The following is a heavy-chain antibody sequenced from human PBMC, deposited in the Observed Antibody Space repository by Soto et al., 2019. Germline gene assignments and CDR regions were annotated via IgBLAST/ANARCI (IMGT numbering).Heavy chain of an antibody. V-gene: IGHV3-30-3*01. J-gene: IGHJ6*02. D-gene: IGHD2-2*01. CDR2: ISYDGSNK. Sequence: GGSLRLSCAASGFTFSSYTIHWVRQAPGKGLEWVAVISYDGSNKYYADAVKGRFTISRDNSRNTLYLQMNSLRPEDTAVYYCARGTVGPYYYGMDVWGQGTTVTVSS. CDR3: ARGTVGPYYYGMDV. CDR1: GFTFSSYT.